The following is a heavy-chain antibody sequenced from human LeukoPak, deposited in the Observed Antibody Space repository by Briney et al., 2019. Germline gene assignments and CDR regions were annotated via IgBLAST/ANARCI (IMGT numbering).Heavy chain of an antibody. CDR2: ISGSGSST. J-gene: IGHJ4*02. V-gene: IGHV3-23*01. CDR1: GFTFSSYA. Sequence: GGSLRLSCAASGFTFSSYAMSWVRQAPGKGLEWVSAISGSGSSTYYADSAKGRFTISRDNSKNTLYLQMNSLRAEDTAVYYCAKMSSWFGELWLWGQGTLVTVSS. CDR3: AKMSSWFGELWL. D-gene: IGHD3-10*01.